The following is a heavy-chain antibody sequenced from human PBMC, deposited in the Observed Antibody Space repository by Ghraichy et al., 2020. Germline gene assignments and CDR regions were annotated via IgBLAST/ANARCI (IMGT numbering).Heavy chain of an antibody. Sequence: SETLSLTCTVSGGSISSYYWSWIRQPPGKGLEWIGYIYYSGSTNYNPSLKSRVTISVDTSKNQFSLKLSSVTAADTAVYYCARGGSSTYYYYYGMDVWGQGTTVTVSS. J-gene: IGHJ6*02. D-gene: IGHD6-6*01. V-gene: IGHV4-59*08. CDR1: GGSISSYY. CDR2: IYYSGST. CDR3: ARGGSSTYYYYYGMDV.